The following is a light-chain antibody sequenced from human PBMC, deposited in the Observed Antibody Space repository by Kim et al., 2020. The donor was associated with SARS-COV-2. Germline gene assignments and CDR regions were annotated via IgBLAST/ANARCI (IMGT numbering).Light chain of an antibody. Sequence: SMLTQPHSVSESPGQTVTISCTRSSGSIASNYVQWYQQRPGSAPTTVIYEDNQRPSGVPDRFSGSIDSSSNSASLTISGLKTEDEADYYCQSYDSSPVFGGGTQLTVL. V-gene: IGLV6-57*03. J-gene: IGLJ7*01. CDR1: SGSIASNY. CDR2: EDN. CDR3: QSYDSSPV.